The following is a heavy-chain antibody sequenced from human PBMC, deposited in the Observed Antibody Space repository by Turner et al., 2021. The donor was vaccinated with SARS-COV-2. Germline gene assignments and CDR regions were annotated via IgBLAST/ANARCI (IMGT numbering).Heavy chain of an antibody. CDR2: IYSGGST. V-gene: IGHV3-53*01. D-gene: IGHD2-15*01. Sequence: ELQLVESGGGLIQPGGSLRLSCAASEFTVSSNYMSWVRQAPGKGLEWVSVIYSGGSTYYADSVKGRFTISRDNSKNTLYLQMNSLRAEDTAVYYCARDLGGLRFDYWGQGTLVTVSS. CDR1: EFTVSSNY. J-gene: IGHJ4*02. CDR3: ARDLGGLRFDY.